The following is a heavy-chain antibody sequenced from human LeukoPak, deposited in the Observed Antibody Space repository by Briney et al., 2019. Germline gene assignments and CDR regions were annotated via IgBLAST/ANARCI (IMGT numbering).Heavy chain of an antibody. CDR2: ISAYNGNT. D-gene: IGHD3-3*01. CDR1: GYTFTSYG. V-gene: IGHV1-18*01. Sequence: ASVKVSCKASGYTFTSYGISWVRQAPGQGLEWMGWISAYNGNTNYAQKLQGRVTMTTDTSTSTAYMELRSLRSDDTAVYYCARSWVRVVIIARGDVFDIWGQRTMFTVSS. CDR3: ARSWVRVVIIARGDVFDI. J-gene: IGHJ3*02.